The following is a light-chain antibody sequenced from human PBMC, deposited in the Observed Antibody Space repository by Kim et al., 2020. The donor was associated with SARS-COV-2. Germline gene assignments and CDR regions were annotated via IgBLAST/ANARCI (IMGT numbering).Light chain of an antibody. V-gene: IGKV3-11*01. J-gene: IGKJ5*01. CDR2: DAS. CDR3: QQRGNWPT. CDR1: RSVRTY. Sequence: PLSPGARATLSGRASRSVRTYLAWYQQKPGQSPRLLIYDASNRATGIPARFSGSGSGTDFTLTISSLEPEDFAVYYCQQRGNWPTFGQGTRLEIK.